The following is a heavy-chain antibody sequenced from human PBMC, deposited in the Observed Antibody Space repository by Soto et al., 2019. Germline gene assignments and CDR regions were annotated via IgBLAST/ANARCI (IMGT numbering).Heavy chain of an antibody. D-gene: IGHD3-22*01. Sequence: ASVKVSCKASGGTFSSYAISWVRQAPGQGLEWMGGIIPIFGTANYAQKFQGRVTITADESTSTAYMELSSLRSEDMAVYYCARVYDSSGYYFAYWGQGTLVTVSS. V-gene: IGHV1-69*13. CDR3: ARVYDSSGYYFAY. J-gene: IGHJ4*02. CDR1: GGTFSSYA. CDR2: IIPIFGTA.